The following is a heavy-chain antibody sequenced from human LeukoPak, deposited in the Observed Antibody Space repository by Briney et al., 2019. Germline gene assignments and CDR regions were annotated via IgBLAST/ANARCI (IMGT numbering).Heavy chain of an antibody. J-gene: IGHJ3*02. CDR1: GFIASSNY. V-gene: IGHV3-53*01. Sequence: PAGSLRISCAASGFIASSNYMSCVRQAPGKELEWVSIIYSGGSTYYADSVKGRFTISRDNSKNILYLQMNSLRAEDTAVYYCARHLSGDDIWGQGTMVTVSS. CDR2: IYSGGST. D-gene: IGHD4-17*01. CDR3: ARHLSGDDI.